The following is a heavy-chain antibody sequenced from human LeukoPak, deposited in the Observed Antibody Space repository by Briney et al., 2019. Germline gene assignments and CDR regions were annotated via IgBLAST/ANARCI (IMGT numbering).Heavy chain of an antibody. CDR1: GFTVSSNY. CDR3: ARSWYWDDY. V-gene: IGHV3-53*01. J-gene: IGHJ4*02. CDR2: IYSGGST. Sequence: PGGSLRLSCAASGFTVSSNYMSWVRQAPGKGLEWVSVIYSGGSTYYADSVKGRFTISRDDSKSTLYLQINSLRAEDTAVYYCARSWYWDDYWGQGTLVTVSS. D-gene: IGHD6-13*01.